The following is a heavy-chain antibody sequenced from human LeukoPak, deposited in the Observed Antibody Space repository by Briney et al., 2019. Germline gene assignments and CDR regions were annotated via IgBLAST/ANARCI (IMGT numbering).Heavy chain of an antibody. CDR3: ARDSTVAVCSYFDY. J-gene: IGHJ4*02. D-gene: IGHD4-11*01. CDR2: IDLNSGGT. CDR1: GFTFIDYH. Sequence: ASVKVSCKTSGFTFIDYHVHWVRQAPGQGLEWMGWIDLNSGGTHYAQKFQGRVTMTRDTSINTAHMDLSSLRSDDTAIYYCARDSTVAVCSYFDYWGQGTLVTVPS. V-gene: IGHV1-2*02.